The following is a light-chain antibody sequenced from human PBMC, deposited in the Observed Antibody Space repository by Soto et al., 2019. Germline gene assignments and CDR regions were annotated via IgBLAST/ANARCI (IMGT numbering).Light chain of an antibody. J-gene: IGLJ7*01. CDR3: AAWDDSLSGPV. CDR1: SSNIGSNY. V-gene: IGLV1-47*01. CDR2: RNN. Sequence: QSVLTQPPSASGTPGLRVTISWSGSSSNIGSNYVYWYQQLPGTAPKLLIYRNNQRPSGVPDRFSGSKSGTSASLAISGLRSADEADYYCAAWDDSLSGPVFGGGTQLTVL.